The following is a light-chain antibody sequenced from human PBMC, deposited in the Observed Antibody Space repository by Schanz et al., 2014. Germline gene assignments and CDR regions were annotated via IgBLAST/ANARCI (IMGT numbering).Light chain of an antibody. V-gene: IGKV3-20*01. CDR1: QSVSRS. Sequence: EIVLTQSPATLSLSPGERATLSCRASQSVSRSLAWLQHKPGQAPRLVIYGASSRATGIPDRFSGSESGTDCTLTISRLEPEDIAVYFCQQYGSSPLTFGGGTKVELK. J-gene: IGKJ4*02. CDR3: QQYGSSPLT. CDR2: GAS.